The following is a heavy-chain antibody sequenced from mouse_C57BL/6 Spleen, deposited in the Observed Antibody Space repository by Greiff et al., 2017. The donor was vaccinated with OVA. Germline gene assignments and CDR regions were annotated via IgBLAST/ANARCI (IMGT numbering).Heavy chain of an antibody. CDR2: IYPRDGST. CDR3: ARQGYYGSPFYAMDY. CDR1: GYTFTDHT. Sequence: QVQLQQSAAELVKPGASVKISCKVSGYTFTDHTIHWMKQRPEQGLEWIGYIYPRDGSTKYNEKFKGKATLTADKSSSTAYMQLNSLTSEDSAVYFCARQGYYGSPFYAMDYWGQGTSVTVSS. V-gene: IGHV1-78*01. D-gene: IGHD1-1*01. J-gene: IGHJ4*01.